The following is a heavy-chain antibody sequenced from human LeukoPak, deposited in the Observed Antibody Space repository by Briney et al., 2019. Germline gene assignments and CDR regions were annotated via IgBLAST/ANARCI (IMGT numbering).Heavy chain of an antibody. CDR1: GGSIRSYY. CDR3: ARQAVDDILTGYFDY. D-gene: IGHD3-9*01. Sequence: PSETLSLTCTVSGGSIRSYYWSWIRQPPGMGLEWIGYIYYSGSTNYNPSLKSRVTISVDTSKNQFSLKLSSVTAADTAVYYCARQAVDDILTGYFDYWGQGTLVTVSS. V-gene: IGHV4-59*08. CDR2: IYYSGST. J-gene: IGHJ4*02.